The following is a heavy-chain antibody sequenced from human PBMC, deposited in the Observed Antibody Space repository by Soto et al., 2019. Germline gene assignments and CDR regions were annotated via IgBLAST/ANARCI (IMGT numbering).Heavy chain of an antibody. Sequence: SETLSLTCTVSGGSISSGGYYWSWIRQHPGKGLEWIGYIYYSGSIYYNPSLKSRVTISVDTSKNQFSLKLSSVTAADTAVYYCAREGVSSSWYNYYAMDVWGQGTTVTVSS. CDR2: IYYSGSI. V-gene: IGHV4-31*03. D-gene: IGHD6-13*01. J-gene: IGHJ6*02. CDR1: GGSISSGGYY. CDR3: AREGVSSSWYNYYAMDV.